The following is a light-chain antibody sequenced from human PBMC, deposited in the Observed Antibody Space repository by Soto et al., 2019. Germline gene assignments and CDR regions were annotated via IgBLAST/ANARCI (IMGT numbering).Light chain of an antibody. CDR1: ESVSIS. CDR2: GAS. V-gene: IGKV3D-15*01. J-gene: IGKJ1*01. Sequence: EVVLTQSPATLSVSQGEGATLSCRASESVSISLAWYQHKPGQPPRLLIHGASTRASGVPPRFSGSGSGTDFSLTISTLQSEDYAVYFCQQYHVWPKWTFGQGTKVDI. CDR3: QQYHVWPKWT.